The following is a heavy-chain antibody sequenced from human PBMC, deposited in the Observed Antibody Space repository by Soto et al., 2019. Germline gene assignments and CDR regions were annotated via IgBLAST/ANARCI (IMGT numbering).Heavy chain of an antibody. J-gene: IGHJ5*02. Sequence: EVQLVQSGGGLVQPGGSLRLSCAASGFTFSRYWMTWVRQTPGRGLEWVASIKEDGNEKYNMDSLKGRFTISRDNAKNSLSVEVSGPRTDDTAVYYCVRDGLLLWLGEAGWFDTWGQGSLITVS. V-gene: IGHV3-7*01. CDR2: IKEDGNEK. CDR3: VRDGLLLWLGEAGWFDT. D-gene: IGHD3-10*01. CDR1: GFTFSRYW.